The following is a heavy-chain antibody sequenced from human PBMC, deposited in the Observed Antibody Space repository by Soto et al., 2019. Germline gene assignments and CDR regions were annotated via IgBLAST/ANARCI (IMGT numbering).Heavy chain of an antibody. J-gene: IGHJ3*02. D-gene: IGHD2-8*02. Sequence: SETLSLTCTVSGGPVRDAYSYWTWIRQPPGKGLEWMGYLSYTGSTYYNPSLRNRATISVDESSNHLSPRLSSVTAADTAVYYRARELEGGVFDIWGRGTLVTVSS. V-gene: IGHV4-30-4*01. CDR3: ARELEGGVFDI. CDR2: LSYTGST. CDR1: GGPVRDAYSY.